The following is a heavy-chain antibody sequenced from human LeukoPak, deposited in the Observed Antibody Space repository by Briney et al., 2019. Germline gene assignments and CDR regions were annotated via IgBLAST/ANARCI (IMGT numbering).Heavy chain of an antibody. CDR1: GASISSRSYY. Sequence: SETLSLTCTVSGASISSRSYYWGWLRQPPGKGLEWIGEINHSGSTNYNPSLKSRVTISVDTSKNQFSLKLSSVTAADTAVYYCARRGRRQSGIAAAGRSRDWFDPWGQGTLVTVSS. V-gene: IGHV4-39*07. CDR2: INHSGST. D-gene: IGHD6-13*01. J-gene: IGHJ5*02. CDR3: ARRGRRQSGIAAAGRSRDWFDP.